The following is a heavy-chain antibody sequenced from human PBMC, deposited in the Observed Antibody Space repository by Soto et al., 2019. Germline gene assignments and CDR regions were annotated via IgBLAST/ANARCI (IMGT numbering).Heavy chain of an antibody. Sequence: LRLSCAASGFTFSSYGMHWVRQAPGKGLEWVAVISYDGSNKYYADSVKGRFTISRDNSKNTLYLQMNSLRAEDAAVYYCAKDQGGEGPASPSYYYYGMDVWGQGTTVTVS. J-gene: IGHJ6*02. D-gene: IGHD6-6*01. V-gene: IGHV3-30*18. CDR1: GFTFSSYG. CDR2: ISYDGSNK. CDR3: AKDQGGEGPASPSYYYYGMDV.